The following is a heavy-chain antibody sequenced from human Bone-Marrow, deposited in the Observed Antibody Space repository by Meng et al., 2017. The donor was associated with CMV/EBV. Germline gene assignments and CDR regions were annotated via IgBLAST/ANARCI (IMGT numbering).Heavy chain of an antibody. Sequence: GESLKISCAASGFTVSSNYMSWVRQAPGKGLEWVSVIYSGGSTYCADSAKGRFTISRDNSKKTLYLQMNSLRAEDTAVYYGARYCSSTSCFNDAFDIWGQGTMVTVSS. V-gene: IGHV3-53*01. J-gene: IGHJ3*02. CDR1: GFTVSSNY. CDR2: IYSGGST. CDR3: ARYCSSTSCFNDAFDI. D-gene: IGHD2-2*01.